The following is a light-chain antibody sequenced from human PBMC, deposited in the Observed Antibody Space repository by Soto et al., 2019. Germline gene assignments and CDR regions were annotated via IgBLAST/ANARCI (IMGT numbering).Light chain of an antibody. Sequence: DIQMTQSPSTLSASVGDRVTITCRASQSISSWLAWYQQKPGKAPKLLIYKASSLEGGVPSRFSGSGPGTDFTLTISRLQPDDFATYYCQQYHSYSLTFGGGTKVDIK. CDR3: QQYHSYSLT. V-gene: IGKV1-5*03. CDR1: QSISSW. J-gene: IGKJ4*01. CDR2: KAS.